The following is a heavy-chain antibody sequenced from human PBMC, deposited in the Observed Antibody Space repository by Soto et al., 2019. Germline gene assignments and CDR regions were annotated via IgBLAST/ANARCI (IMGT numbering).Heavy chain of an antibody. CDR1: GFSLSTSGVD. D-gene: IGHD3-10*01. CDR2: IYWDDDK. V-gene: IGHV2-5*02. Sequence: QITLKESGPTLVKPTQTLTLTCTFSGFSLSTSGVDVGWIRQPPGKALEWLALIYWDDDKRYKPSLKRRLTITKGTSRNQVALTMTDMDPLDTATYYCAHRRAYCNSPEFFFDYWGQGTLVTVSS. J-gene: IGHJ4*02. CDR3: AHRRAYCNSPEFFFDY.